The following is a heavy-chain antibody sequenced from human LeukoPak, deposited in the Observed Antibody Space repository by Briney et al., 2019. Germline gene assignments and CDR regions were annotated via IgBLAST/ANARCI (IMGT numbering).Heavy chain of an antibody. J-gene: IGHJ4*02. Sequence: GESLKISCKASGYSFTSYWIGWVRQMPGKGLEGWGGFILGTAGTRYSPSFKGQVTISADKSISTVYLQWSSLKASDTAIYYCAISEYCSSSSCSFDFWGQGALVTVSS. CDR3: AISEYCSSSSCSFDF. CDR1: GYSFTSYW. CDR2: FILGTAGT. V-gene: IGHV5-51*01. D-gene: IGHD2-2*01.